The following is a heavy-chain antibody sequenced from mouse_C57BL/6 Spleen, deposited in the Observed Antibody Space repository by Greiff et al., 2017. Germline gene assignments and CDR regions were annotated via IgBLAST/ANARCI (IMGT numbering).Heavy chain of an antibody. D-gene: IGHD4-1*01. V-gene: IGHV1-69*01. CDR1: GYTFTSYW. CDR3: ARAGVVRPGTGDY. J-gene: IGHJ2*01. CDR2: IDPSDSYT. Sequence: QVQLKQPGAELVMPGASVKLSCKASGYTFTSYWMHWVKQRPGQGLEWIGEIDPSDSYTNYNQKFKGKSTLTVDKSSSTAYMQLSSLTSEDSAVYYCARAGVVRPGTGDYWGQGTTLTVSS.